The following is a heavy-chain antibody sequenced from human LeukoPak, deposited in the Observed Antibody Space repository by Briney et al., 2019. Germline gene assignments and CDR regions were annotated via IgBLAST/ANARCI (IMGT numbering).Heavy chain of an antibody. CDR3: ARVHLDVLRFLEWFHRGNYYYMGV. V-gene: IGHV3-21*01. J-gene: IGHJ6*03. D-gene: IGHD3-3*01. CDR1: GFTFSSYA. Sequence: KTGGSLRLSCAASGFTFSSYAMSWVRQAPGKGLEWVSSISSSSSYIYYADSVKGRFTISRDNAKNSLYLQMNSLRAEDTAVYYCARVHLDVLRFLEWFHRGNYYYMGVWGKGTTVTVSS. CDR2: ISSSSSYI.